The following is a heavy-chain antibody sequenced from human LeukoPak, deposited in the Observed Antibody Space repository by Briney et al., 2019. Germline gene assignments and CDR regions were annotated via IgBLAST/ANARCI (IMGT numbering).Heavy chain of an antibody. CDR3: AREIGPRQLHLWGSAFDS. CDR1: GYIFSNYY. CDR2: VNPSGGGT. J-gene: IGHJ4*02. V-gene: IGHV1-46*01. D-gene: IGHD5-18*01. Sequence: ASVKVSCKASGYIFSNYYMHWVRQAPGQGLEWMGIVNPSGGGTSNAQKFQGRVTMTRDTSTSTVYMKLSRLRSEDTAVYYCAREIGPRQLHLWGSAFDSWGQGTLVTVSS.